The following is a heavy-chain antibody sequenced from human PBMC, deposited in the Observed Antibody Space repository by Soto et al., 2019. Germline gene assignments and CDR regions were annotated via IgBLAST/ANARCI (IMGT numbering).Heavy chain of an antibody. Sequence: GGSLRLSCAASGFIFSSYAMGWVRQAPRKGLEWVSLISSSGGSTDYADSVKGRFTISRDNSRNTLYLQMNSLRAEDTAVYYCAILRGYSELAFFDYWGQGTLVTVSS. D-gene: IGHD6-13*01. J-gene: IGHJ4*02. CDR1: GFIFSSYA. CDR3: AILRGYSELAFFDY. V-gene: IGHV3-23*01. CDR2: ISSSGGST.